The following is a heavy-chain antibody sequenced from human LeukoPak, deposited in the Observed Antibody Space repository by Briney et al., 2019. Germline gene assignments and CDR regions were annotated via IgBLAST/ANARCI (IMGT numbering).Heavy chain of an antibody. CDR2: ISGGSGTI. CDR3: APYYYGSDVYFQH. J-gene: IGHJ1*01. D-gene: IGHD3-10*01. V-gene: IGHV3-48*02. CDR1: GFTFSSYS. Sequence: PGGSLRLSCAASGFTFSSYSMNWVRQAPGQGLEWVSYISGGSGTIYYADSVKGRFTISRDNAQNSLSLEMNSLRDEDTAVYYCAPYYYGSDVYFQHWGQGTLVTVSS.